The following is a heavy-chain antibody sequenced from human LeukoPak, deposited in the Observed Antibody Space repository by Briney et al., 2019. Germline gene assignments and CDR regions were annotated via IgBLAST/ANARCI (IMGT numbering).Heavy chain of an antibody. Sequence: GGSLRLSCAASGFTFSDYYMSWIRQAPGKGLEWVSYISRNGDTRYYADSVKGRFTISRDNAKNSLYLQMNSLRAEDTAVYYCARGPTTVTSPHFDYWGQGTLVTVSS. CDR3: ARGPTTVTSPHFDY. D-gene: IGHD4-17*01. CDR1: GFTFSDYY. V-gene: IGHV3-11*01. CDR2: ISRNGDTR. J-gene: IGHJ4*02.